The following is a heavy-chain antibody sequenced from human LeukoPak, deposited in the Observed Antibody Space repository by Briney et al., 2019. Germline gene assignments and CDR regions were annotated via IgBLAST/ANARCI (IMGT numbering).Heavy chain of an antibody. CDR2: ISSSGSTI. V-gene: IGHV3-11*01. D-gene: IGHD2-15*01. CDR1: GFTFSDYY. Sequence: GGSLRLSCAASGFTFSDYYMSWIRQAPGKGLEWVSYISSSGSTIYYADSVKGRFTISRDNAKNSLYLQMNSLRAEDTAVYYCARDLGYSSGGIRYVGYLDYWGQGTLVTVSS. J-gene: IGHJ4*02. CDR3: ARDLGYSSGGIRYVGYLDY.